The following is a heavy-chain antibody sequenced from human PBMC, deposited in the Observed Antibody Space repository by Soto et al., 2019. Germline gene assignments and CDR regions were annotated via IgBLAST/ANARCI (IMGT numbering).Heavy chain of an antibody. CDR3: ATSLFIATTDIEPFDY. J-gene: IGHJ4*02. Sequence: EVQLLESGGGLVQPGGSLVLSCAASGFTFSSYAMSWVRQAPGKGLEWVSSISGGGNDAYYADSVKGRFTIPRDNSKNTLYLQMNSRRAGHTVVHYCATSLFIATTDIEPFDYGCQGALVTVSS. D-gene: IGHD6-13*01. CDR1: GFTFSSYA. CDR2: ISGGGNDA. V-gene: IGHV3-23*01.